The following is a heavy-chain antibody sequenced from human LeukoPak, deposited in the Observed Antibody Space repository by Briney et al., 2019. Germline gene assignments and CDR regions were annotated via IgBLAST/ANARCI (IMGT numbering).Heavy chain of an antibody. V-gene: IGHV3-23*01. CDR3: AKTPRLLYDARH. J-gene: IGHJ4*02. CDR1: GFTFSSYA. Sequence: PGGSLRLSCTATGFTFSSYAMSWVRQAPGKGLEWVSAISGSGGSADYADSVKGRFTISRDNSKNTLYLQMNSLRPEDTAVYYCAKTPRLLYDARHWGQGTLVTVSS. D-gene: IGHD5/OR15-5a*01. CDR2: ISGSGGSA.